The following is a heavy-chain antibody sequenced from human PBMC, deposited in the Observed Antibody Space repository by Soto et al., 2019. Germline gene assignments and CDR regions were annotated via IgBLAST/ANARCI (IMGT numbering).Heavy chain of an antibody. Sequence: GGSLRLSCAASGFTFSSYSMNWVRQAPGKGLEWVSYISSSSSTIYYADSVKGRFTISRDNAKNSLYLQMNSLRAEDTAAYYCARATSYYYGSGSGYGMDVWGQGTTVTVSS. CDR3: ARATSYYYGSGSGYGMDV. J-gene: IGHJ6*02. CDR1: GFTFSSYS. V-gene: IGHV3-48*01. CDR2: ISSSSSTI. D-gene: IGHD3-10*01.